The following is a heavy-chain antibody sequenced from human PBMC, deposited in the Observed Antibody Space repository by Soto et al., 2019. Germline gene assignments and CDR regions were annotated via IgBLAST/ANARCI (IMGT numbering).Heavy chain of an antibody. D-gene: IGHD2-2*01. Sequence: TGGSLRLSCAASGCTFSSYAMHWVRQAPGKGLEYVSAISSNGGSTYYANSVKGRFTISRDNSKNTLYLQMGSLRAEDMAVYYCARMEGYCSSTSCPPRAFDYWGQGTLVTVSS. CDR3: ARMEGYCSSTSCPPRAFDY. CDR2: ISSNGGST. CDR1: GCTFSSYA. V-gene: IGHV3-64*01. J-gene: IGHJ4*02.